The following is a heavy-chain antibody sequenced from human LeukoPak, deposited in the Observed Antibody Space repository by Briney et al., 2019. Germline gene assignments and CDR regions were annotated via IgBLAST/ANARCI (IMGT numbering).Heavy chain of an antibody. CDR1: GGTFSSYA. J-gene: IGHJ4*02. Sequence: ASVKVSCKASGGTFSSYAISWVRQAPGQGLEWMGGIIPIFGTANYAQKFQGRVTITADKSTSTAYMELSSLRSEDTAVYYCARDPELTGYYVRFFDYWGQGTLVTVSS. V-gene: IGHV1-69*06. CDR2: IIPIFGTA. CDR3: ARDPELTGYYVRFFDY. D-gene: IGHD3-9*01.